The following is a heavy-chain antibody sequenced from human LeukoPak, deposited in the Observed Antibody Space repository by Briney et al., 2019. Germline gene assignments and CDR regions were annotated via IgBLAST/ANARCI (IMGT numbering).Heavy chain of an antibody. J-gene: IGHJ4*02. CDR3: ARLSGYNDY. D-gene: IGHD3-3*01. Sequence: ASVKVSCKASGYTFTGYYIHWVRQAPGQGLEWMGWINSNGGATNYAQKFQGRVTMTRDTSISTAYMELSRLRSDDTAVYYCARLSGYNDYWGQGTLVTVSS. V-gene: IGHV1-2*02. CDR1: GYTFTGYY. CDR2: INSNGGAT.